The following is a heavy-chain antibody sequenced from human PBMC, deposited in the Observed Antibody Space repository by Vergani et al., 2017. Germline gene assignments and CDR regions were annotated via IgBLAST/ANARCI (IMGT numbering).Heavy chain of an antibody. CDR3: ALEGVVGATDY. J-gene: IGHJ4*02. Sequence: EVQLVESGGGLVKPGGSLRLSCAASGFTFSSYSMNWVRQAPGKGLEWVSSISSSSSYIYYADSVKGRFTISRDNAKNSLYLQMNSLRAEDTAVYYCALEGVVGATDYWGQGTLVTVSS. D-gene: IGHD1-26*01. V-gene: IGHV3-21*01. CDR1: GFTFSSYS. CDR2: ISSSSSYI.